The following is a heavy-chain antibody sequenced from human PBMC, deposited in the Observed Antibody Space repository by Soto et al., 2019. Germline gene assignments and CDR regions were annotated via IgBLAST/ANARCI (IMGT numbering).Heavy chain of an antibody. CDR3: AKDLISSGYPDLFDY. Sequence: EVQLWESGGGLVQPGGSLRLSCAASGFTFSSHVMTWVRQAPGRGLEWVSSISGNAFSTYYADSVKGRFTISRDNSKNSLFLQMDGLRAEDTAFYYCAKDLISSGYPDLFDYWGQGTLVTVSS. CDR2: ISGNAFST. J-gene: IGHJ4*02. V-gene: IGHV3-23*01. CDR1: GFTFSSHV. D-gene: IGHD3-22*01.